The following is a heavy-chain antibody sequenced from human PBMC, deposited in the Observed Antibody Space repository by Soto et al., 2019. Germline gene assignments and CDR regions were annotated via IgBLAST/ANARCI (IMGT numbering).Heavy chain of an antibody. D-gene: IGHD2-15*01. CDR3: ARDVFCSSGTCRIGNWFDP. CDR2: INNRGS. Sequence: SETLSLTCAVSGGSFSGYYWIWIRQPPGKGLEWSGAINNRGSGYNLSFKSRVTMSVGTPESQFSLKLSCLTAADTAVYYCARDVFCSSGTCRIGNWFDPWGQGTLVTVSS. J-gene: IGHJ5*02. CDR1: GGSFSGYY. V-gene: IGHV4-34*01.